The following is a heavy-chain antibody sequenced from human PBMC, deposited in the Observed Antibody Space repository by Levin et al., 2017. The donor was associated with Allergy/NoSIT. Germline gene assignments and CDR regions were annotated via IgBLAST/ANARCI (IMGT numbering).Heavy chain of an antibody. D-gene: IGHD3-16*02. J-gene: IGHJ4*02. CDR3: ARGGPPHYDYKWGSYRDGYFDY. V-gene: IGHV3-49*04. CDR1: GFTFGDYA. CDR2: IRNKAHGGTT. Sequence: PGGSLRLSCTGSGFTFGDYAMSWVRQAPGKGLEWVGFIRNKAHGGTTEYAASVKGRLTISRDDSKSIAYLQMNSLKTEDTAVYFCARGGPPHYDYKWGSYRDGYFDYWGQGTLVTVSS.